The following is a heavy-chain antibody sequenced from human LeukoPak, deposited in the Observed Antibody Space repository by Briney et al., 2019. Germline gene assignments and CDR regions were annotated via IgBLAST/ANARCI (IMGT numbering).Heavy chain of an antibody. CDR2: INQDGSEK. Sequence: GGSLRLSCAASGFTFTSHWMSWVRQAPGKGLGWVANINQDGSEKYYVDSVKGRFTISRDNAKNSLYLQMNSLRAEDTAVYYCARDGPSGQGTLVTVSS. CDR3: ARDGP. J-gene: IGHJ5*02. CDR1: GFTFTSHW. V-gene: IGHV3-7*01.